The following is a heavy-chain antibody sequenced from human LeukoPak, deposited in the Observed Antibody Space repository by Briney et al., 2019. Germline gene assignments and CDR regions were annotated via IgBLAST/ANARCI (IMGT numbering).Heavy chain of an antibody. CDR1: GFTFSSYS. CDR3: ARDGYPDLLGY. CDR2: ISSSSSYI. V-gene: IGHV3-21*01. J-gene: IGHJ4*02. Sequence: GGSLRLSCAASGFTFSSYSMNWVRQASGKGLEWVSSISSSSSYIYYADSVKGRFTISRDNAKNSLCLQMNSLRAEDTAVYYCARDGYPDLLGYWGQGTLVTVSS. D-gene: IGHD3-9*01.